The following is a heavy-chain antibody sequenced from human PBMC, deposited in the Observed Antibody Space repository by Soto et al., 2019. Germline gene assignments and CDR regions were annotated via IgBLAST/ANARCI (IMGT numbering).Heavy chain of an antibody. Sequence: TSETLSLTFAVYGGAFSGYHLGWIRQPPGKGVGWIGEINHSGSTNYNPSLKSRVTISVDTSKNQFSLKLSSVTAADTAVYYCARGRRRSHYYAKRGVNWFDPWGQGTLVTVSS. D-gene: IGHD3-10*01. CDR2: INHSGST. J-gene: IGHJ5*02. V-gene: IGHV4-34*01. CDR1: GGAFSGYH. CDR3: ARGRRRSHYYAKRGVNWFDP.